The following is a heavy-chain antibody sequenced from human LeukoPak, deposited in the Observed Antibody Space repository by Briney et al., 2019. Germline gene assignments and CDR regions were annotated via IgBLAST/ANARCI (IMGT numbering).Heavy chain of an antibody. Sequence: GGSLRLSCAASGFTFSSYEMNWVRQAPGKGLEWVSYISSSGTPIHYADSVKGRFTISRDNSKNTLYLQMNSLRAEDPAVYYCARVGDLYCSSTSCYGPRGAFDIWGQGTMVTVSS. CDR2: ISSSGTPI. CDR1: GFTFSSYE. J-gene: IGHJ3*02. CDR3: ARVGDLYCSSTSCYGPRGAFDI. D-gene: IGHD2-2*01. V-gene: IGHV3-48*03.